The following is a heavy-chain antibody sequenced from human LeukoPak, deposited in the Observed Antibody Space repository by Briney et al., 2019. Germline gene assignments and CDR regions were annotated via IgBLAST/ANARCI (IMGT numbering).Heavy chain of an antibody. V-gene: IGHV1-2*02. Sequence: GPVQVSCKASGYTFTSYDINWVRQATGQGLEWMGWINPNSGGTNYAQNFQGRVTMTRDTSISTAYMELDRLRFDDTAVYYCARDSGEVPDYWGQGTLVTVSS. CDR2: INPNSGGT. J-gene: IGHJ4*02. D-gene: IGHD3-10*01. CDR1: GYTFTSYD. CDR3: ARDSGEVPDY.